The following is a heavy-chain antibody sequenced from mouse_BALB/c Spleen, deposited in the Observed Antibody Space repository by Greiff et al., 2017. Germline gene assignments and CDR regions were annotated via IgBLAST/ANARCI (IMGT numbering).Heavy chain of an antibody. Sequence: EVKLVESGGGLVTPGGSLKLSCAASGFTFSSYAMSWVRQTPEKRLEWVASISSGGSTYYPDSVKGRFTISRDNARNILYLQMSSLRSEDTAMYYCARGEGNYDYWGQGTTLTVSS. J-gene: IGHJ2*01. D-gene: IGHD2-1*01. V-gene: IGHV5-6-5*01. CDR1: GFTFSSYA. CDR3: ARGEGNYDY. CDR2: ISSGGST.